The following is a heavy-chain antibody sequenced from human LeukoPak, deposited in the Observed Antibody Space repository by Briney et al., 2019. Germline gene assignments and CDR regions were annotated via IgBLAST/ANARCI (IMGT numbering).Heavy chain of an antibody. Sequence: GGSLRLSSAASGFTVSSNYMSWVRQAPGKGLEWVSVIYSGGSTYYADSVKGRFTISRDNSKNTLYLQMNSLRAEDTAVYYCARDTSSDYYYYGMDVWGQGTTVTVSS. CDR3: ARDTSSDYYYYGMDV. CDR2: IYSGGST. D-gene: IGHD2-2*01. V-gene: IGHV3-66*01. CDR1: GFTVSSNY. J-gene: IGHJ6*02.